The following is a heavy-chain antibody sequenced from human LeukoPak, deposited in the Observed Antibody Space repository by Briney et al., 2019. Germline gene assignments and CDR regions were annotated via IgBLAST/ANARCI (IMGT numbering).Heavy chain of an antibody. D-gene: IGHD3-3*01. Sequence: ASVKVSCKASGYTFTSYDINWVRQATGQGLEWMGWMNPNSGNTGYAQKFQGRVTMTRNTSISTAYMELSSLRSEDTAVYYCARGTKYYDFWSGYYTGPNYYGMDVWGQGTTVTVSS. CDR2: MNPNSGNT. V-gene: IGHV1-8*01. CDR3: ARGTKYYDFWSGYYTGPNYYGMDV. J-gene: IGHJ6*02. CDR1: GYTFTSYD.